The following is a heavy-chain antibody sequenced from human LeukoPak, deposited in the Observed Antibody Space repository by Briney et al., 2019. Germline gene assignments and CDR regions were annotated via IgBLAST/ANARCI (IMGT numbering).Heavy chain of an antibody. CDR1: GYTFTSYG. J-gene: IGHJ5*02. CDR2: ISAYNGNT. Sequence: ASVKVSCKASGYTFTSYGISWVRQAPGQGLEWMGWISAYNGNTNYAQKLQGRVTMTTDTSTSTAYMELGSLRSDDTAVYYCARDWRGSFGENYYDSSGSYWFDPWGQGTLVTVSS. V-gene: IGHV1-18*01. D-gene: IGHD3-22*01. CDR3: ARDWRGSFGENYYDSSGSYWFDP.